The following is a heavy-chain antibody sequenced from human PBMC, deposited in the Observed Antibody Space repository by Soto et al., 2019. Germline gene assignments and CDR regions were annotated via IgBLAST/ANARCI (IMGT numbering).Heavy chain of an antibody. CDR3: ITAGPDLYYYYYGMDV. Sequence: VQLVESGGGLVKPGGSLRLSCAASGFTFREAWMSWVRQAPGKGLEWVGRITSKSDGETTDYAAPVKGRFSISRDDSKKTLHLQMNSLKTEDSAVYYCITAGPDLYYYYYGMDVWGQGTKVTVSS. CDR1: GFTFREAW. V-gene: IGHV3-15*01. J-gene: IGHJ6*02. CDR2: ITSKSDGETT.